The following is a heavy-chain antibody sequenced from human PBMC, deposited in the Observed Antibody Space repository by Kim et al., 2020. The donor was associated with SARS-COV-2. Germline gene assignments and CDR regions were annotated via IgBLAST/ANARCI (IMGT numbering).Heavy chain of an antibody. Sequence: KPTLKSRVTISVDTSKNQFSLKLSSVTAADTAVYYCARARNYDSSGSFDYWGQGTLVTVSS. D-gene: IGHD3-22*01. V-gene: IGHV4-31*02. J-gene: IGHJ4*02. CDR3: ARARNYDSSGSFDY.